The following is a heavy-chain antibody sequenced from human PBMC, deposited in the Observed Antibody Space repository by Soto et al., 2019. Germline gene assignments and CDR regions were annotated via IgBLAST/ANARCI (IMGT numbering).Heavy chain of an antibody. Sequence: GGSLRLSCAASGFTFSSYSMNWVRQAPGKGLEWVSSISSSSSYIYYADSVKGRFTISRDNAKNSMYLQMNSLRAEDTAVYYCARDGGQHLRGDCSGGSCYSDYWGQGTLVTVSS. D-gene: IGHD2-15*01. CDR2: ISSSSSYI. CDR3: ARDGGQHLRGDCSGGSCYSDY. V-gene: IGHV3-21*01. J-gene: IGHJ4*02. CDR1: GFTFSSYS.